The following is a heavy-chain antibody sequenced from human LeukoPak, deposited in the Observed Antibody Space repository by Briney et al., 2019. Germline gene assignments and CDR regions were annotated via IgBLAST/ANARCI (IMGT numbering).Heavy chain of an antibody. V-gene: IGHV4-59*08. CDR3: ARHGPSYYDSSGYFNWFDP. J-gene: IGHJ5*02. CDR1: GGSISSYY. CDR2: IYYSGST. D-gene: IGHD3-22*01. Sequence: SETLSLTCTVSGGSISSYYWSWIRQPPGKGLEWIGYIYYSGSTNYNPSLKSRVTISVDTSKNQFSLKLSSVTAADTAVYYCARHGPSYYDSSGYFNWFDPWDQGTLVTVSS.